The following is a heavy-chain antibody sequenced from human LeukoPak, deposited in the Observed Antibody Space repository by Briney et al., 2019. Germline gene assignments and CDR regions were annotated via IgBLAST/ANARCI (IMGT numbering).Heavy chain of an antibody. J-gene: IGHJ4*02. CDR2: INHNGEMI. V-gene: IGHV3-23*01. CDR3: ANIVGARRTDY. CDR1: GFTFSNYV. Sequence: PGGSLRLSCAASGFTFSNYVMSWVRQAPGKGLEWVSYINHNGEMIFYPDFVKGRFTISRDNSKNTLYLQMNSLRAEDAAVYYCANIVGARRTDYWGQGTLVTVSS. D-gene: IGHD1-26*01.